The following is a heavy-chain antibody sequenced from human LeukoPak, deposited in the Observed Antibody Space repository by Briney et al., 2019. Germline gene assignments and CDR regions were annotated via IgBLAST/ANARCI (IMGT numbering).Heavy chain of an antibody. D-gene: IGHD6-19*01. CDR3: AKTTTGYSSGRFPGWPVDY. CDR1: GFTFSSYA. V-gene: IGHV3-23*01. CDR2: IFGSGGST. J-gene: IGHJ4*02. Sequence: GGSLRPSCAASGFTFSSYAMYWVRQAPGKGLEWVSGIFGSGGSTHYADSVKGRFTISRDNSKNTVYLQMNSLRAEDTAVYYCAKTTTGYSSGRFPGWPVDYWGQGTLVTVSS.